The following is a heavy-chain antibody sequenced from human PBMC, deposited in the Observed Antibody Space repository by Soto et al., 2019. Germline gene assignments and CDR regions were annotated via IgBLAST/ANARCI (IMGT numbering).Heavy chain of an antibody. CDR3: AKDGGGGYQPPNYYYYGLDV. D-gene: IGHD2-21*01. CDR2: ISYDGINK. J-gene: IGHJ6*02. CDR1: GFSFSAHG. Sequence: AGGSLRLSCAASGFSFSAHGMHWVRQAPGKGLEWVAVISYDGINKDYADSVEGRLTISRDNSKNTLYPQLDSLRIDDTGIYYCAKDGGGGYQPPNYYYYGLDVWGQGTTVTVSS. V-gene: IGHV3-30*18.